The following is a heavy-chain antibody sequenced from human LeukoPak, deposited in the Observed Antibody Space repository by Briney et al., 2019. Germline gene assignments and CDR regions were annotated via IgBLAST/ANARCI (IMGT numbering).Heavy chain of an antibody. CDR2: INPDTGGT. V-gene: IGHV1-2*02. J-gene: IGHJ4*02. CDR3: ARGVYYYDSSGYYSSDY. D-gene: IGHD3-22*01. CDR1: GYTFTSYG. Sequence: ASVKVSCKASGYTFTSYGISWVRQAPGQGLEWMGWINPDTGGTNYAQKFQGTVTMTRDTSISTAYMEVSRLRSDDTAVYYCARGVYYYDSSGYYSSDYWGQGTLVTVSS.